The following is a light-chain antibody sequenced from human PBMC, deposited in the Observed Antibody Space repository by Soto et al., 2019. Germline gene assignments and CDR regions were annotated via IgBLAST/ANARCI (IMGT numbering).Light chain of an antibody. CDR2: AAS. CDR1: QSISSY. V-gene: IGKV1-39*01. Sequence: DIQMTQSPSSLSASVGDRVTITVRASQSISSYLNWYQQKPVKAPKLLIYAASSLQSGVPSRFSGSGSGTDFTLTISSLQPEDIATYYCQQSYSTPITFGQGTRLEIK. J-gene: IGKJ5*01. CDR3: QQSYSTPIT.